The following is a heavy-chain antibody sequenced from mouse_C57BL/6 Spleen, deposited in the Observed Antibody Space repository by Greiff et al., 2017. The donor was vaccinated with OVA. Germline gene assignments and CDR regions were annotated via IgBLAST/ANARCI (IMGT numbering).Heavy chain of an antibody. CDR2: IDPSDSYT. Sequence: VQLQQPGAELVMPGASVKLSCKASGYTFTSYWMHWVKQRPGQGLEWIGEIDPSDSYTNYNQKFKGKSTLTVDKSSSTAYMQLSSLTSEDSAVYYCARRDGYYGGYFDYWGQGTTLTVSS. J-gene: IGHJ2*01. CDR3: ARRDGYYGGYFDY. CDR1: GYTFTSYW. V-gene: IGHV1-69*01. D-gene: IGHD2-3*01.